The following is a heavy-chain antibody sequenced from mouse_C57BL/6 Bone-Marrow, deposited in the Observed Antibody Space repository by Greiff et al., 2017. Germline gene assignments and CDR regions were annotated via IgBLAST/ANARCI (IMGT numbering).Heavy chain of an antibody. CDR1: GFNIKDYY. D-gene: IGHD4-1*01. CDR3: TTEANWEMDYFDY. CDR2: IDPEDGDT. Sequence: EVKLQESGAELVRPGASVKLSCTASGFNIKDYYMHWVKQRPEQGLAWIGRIDPEDGDTEYAPKFQGKATMTADTSSNTAYLQLSNLTSEDTAVYYGTTEANWEMDYFDYWGQGTTLTVSS. V-gene: IGHV14-1*01. J-gene: IGHJ2*01.